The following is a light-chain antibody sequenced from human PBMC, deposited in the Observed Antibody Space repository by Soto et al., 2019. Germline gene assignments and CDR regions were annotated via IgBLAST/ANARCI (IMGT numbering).Light chain of an antibody. V-gene: IGKV3-15*01. J-gene: IGKJ5*01. Sequence: VVTQSPASLSVSPGDRVTISCRAGPISSNLAWHQQRPGQAPRLLIYGASSLQSGVPPRYSGSGYGTDFTLTISSLQPEDFATYYCQQANSFPITFGQGTRLEIK. CDR3: QQANSFPIT. CDR1: PISSN. CDR2: GAS.